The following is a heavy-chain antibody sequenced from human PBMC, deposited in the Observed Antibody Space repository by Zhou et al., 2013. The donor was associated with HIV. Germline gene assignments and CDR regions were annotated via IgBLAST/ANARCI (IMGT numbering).Heavy chain of an antibody. Sequence: QVQLVQSGAEVKKPGSSVKVSCKASGGTFSTYAFSWVRQAPGHGLEWMGGIMPPFHTANYAQKFQDRVTITADESTTTAYMELSSLRSEDTAVYFCTRAPPPERRDYYYYYHMDVWGQGTTVTVSS. CDR1: GGTFSTYA. CDR2: IMPPFHTA. D-gene: IGHD1-26*01. V-gene: IGHV1-69*12. J-gene: IGHJ6*02. CDR3: TRAPPPERRDYYYYYHMDV.